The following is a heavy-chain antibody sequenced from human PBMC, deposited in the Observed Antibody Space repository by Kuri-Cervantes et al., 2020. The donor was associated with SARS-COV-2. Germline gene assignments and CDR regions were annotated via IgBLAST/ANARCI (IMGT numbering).Heavy chain of an antibody. Sequence: GESLKISCTASGFTFGDYAMSWVRQAPGKGLEWVGFIRSKAYGGTTEYAASVKGRFTISRDDSKSIAYLQMNNLKTEDTAVYYCTRDDFWSGYSNYWGQGTLVTVSS. CDR1: GFTFGDYA. V-gene: IGHV3-49*04. D-gene: IGHD3-3*01. CDR2: IRSKAYGGTT. J-gene: IGHJ4*02. CDR3: TRDDFWSGYSNY.